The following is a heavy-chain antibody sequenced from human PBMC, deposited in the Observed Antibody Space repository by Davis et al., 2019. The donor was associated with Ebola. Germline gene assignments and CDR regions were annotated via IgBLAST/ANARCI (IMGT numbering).Heavy chain of an antibody. CDR3: ARDLYYYDSSGYHRGAFDI. CDR1: GGPISCCY. CDR2: IYYSGST. J-gene: IGHJ3*02. V-gene: IGHV4-59*13. D-gene: IGHD3-22*01. Sequence: SETLSLTCNVSGGPISCCYWSWIRQPPGKGLEWIGYIYYSGSTNYNPSLKSRVTISVDTSKNQFSLKLSSVTAADTAVYYCARDLYYYDSSGYHRGAFDIWGQGTMVTVSS.